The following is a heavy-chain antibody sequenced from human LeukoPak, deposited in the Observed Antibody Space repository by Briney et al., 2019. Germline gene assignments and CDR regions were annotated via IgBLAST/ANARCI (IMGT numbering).Heavy chain of an antibody. Sequence: SETLSLTCTVSGGSLSSYYWSWIRQPAGKGLEWIGHMYTSVSTTYNPSPKSRVTMPVDTSKNQFSLKWSSVTAADTAWHYGAGFSGWYGMDVWGQGTTVTVSS. D-gene: IGHD6-19*01. CDR3: AGFSGWYGMDV. CDR1: GGSLSSYY. CDR2: MYTSVST. J-gene: IGHJ6*02. V-gene: IGHV4-4*07.